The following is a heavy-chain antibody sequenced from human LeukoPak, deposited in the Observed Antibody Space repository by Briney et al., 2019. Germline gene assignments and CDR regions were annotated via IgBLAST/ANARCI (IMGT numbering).Heavy chain of an antibody. D-gene: IGHD3-10*01. V-gene: IGHV1-2*02. J-gene: IGHJ6*03. Sequence: GASVKVSCKASGYTFTGYYMHWVRQAPGQGLEWMGWINPNSGGTNYAQKFQGRVTMTRDTSISTAYMELSRLRSEDTAVYYCARSLVPYYYGSGSKSSYYYYYYYMDVWGKGTTVTISS. CDR3: ARSLVPYYYGSGSKSSYYYYYYYMDV. CDR2: INPNSGGT. CDR1: GYTFTGYY.